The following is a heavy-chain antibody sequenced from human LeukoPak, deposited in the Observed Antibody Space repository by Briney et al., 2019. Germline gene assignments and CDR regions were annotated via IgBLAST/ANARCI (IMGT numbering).Heavy chain of an antibody. CDR2: INPNSGGT. CDR3: ASLGGGNSKNYFDY. D-gene: IGHD4-23*01. J-gene: IGHJ4*02. Sequence: ASVTVSCKASGYTFTGYYMHWARQAPGQGLEWMGWINPNSGGTNYAQKFQGRVTMTRDTSISTAYMELSRLRSDDTAVYYCASLGGGNSKNYFDYWGQGTLVTVSS. V-gene: IGHV1-2*02. CDR1: GYTFTGYY.